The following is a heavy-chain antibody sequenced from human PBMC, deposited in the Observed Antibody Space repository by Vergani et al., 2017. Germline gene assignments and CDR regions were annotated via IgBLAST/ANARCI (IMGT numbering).Heavy chain of an antibody. D-gene: IGHD3-3*01. CDR3: ARDPRYDFWSGSYMDV. CDR1: GYTFTDYY. CDR2: VDPEDGET. Sequence: EVQLVQSGAEVKKPGATVKISCKVSGYTFTDYYMHWVQQAPGKGLEWMGLVDPEDGETIYAEKFQGRVTITADESTSTAYMELSSLRSEDTAVYYCARDPRYDFWSGSYMDVWGKGTTVTVSS. J-gene: IGHJ6*04. V-gene: IGHV1-69-2*01.